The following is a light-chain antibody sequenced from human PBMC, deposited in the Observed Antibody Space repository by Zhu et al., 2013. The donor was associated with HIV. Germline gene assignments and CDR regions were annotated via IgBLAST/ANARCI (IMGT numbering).Light chain of an antibody. CDR3: QNYNTVSLT. V-gene: IGKV4-1*01. Sequence: DIVMTQSPDSLAVSLGERATINCKSSQSVLYSSNNKNYLAWYQQKPGQPPKLLIYWASTRESGVPDRFSGSGSGTDFTLTIFSLRPEDVATYYCQNYNTVSLTFGQGTRLEIK. J-gene: IGKJ5*01. CDR1: QSVLYSSNNKNY. CDR2: WAS.